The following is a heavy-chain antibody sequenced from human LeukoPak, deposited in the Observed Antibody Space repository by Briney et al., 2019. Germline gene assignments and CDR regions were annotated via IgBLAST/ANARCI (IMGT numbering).Heavy chain of an antibody. Sequence: GGSLRLSCAASGFTFNNYWMNWVRQAPGKGLEWVANINGDGSENHSVDSVKGRFTISRDNAKNSLYLQMNSLRGEDTADCARKGGIYCNDACFHDAFDIWGQGTTVTVSS. CDR3: ARKGGIYCNDACFHDAFDI. CDR2: INGDGSEN. CDR1: GFTFNNYW. D-gene: IGHD2/OR15-2a*01. J-gene: IGHJ3*02. V-gene: IGHV3-7*01.